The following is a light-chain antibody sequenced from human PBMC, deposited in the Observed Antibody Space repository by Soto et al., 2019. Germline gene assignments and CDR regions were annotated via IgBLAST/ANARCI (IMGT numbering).Light chain of an antibody. CDR1: QSISSW. J-gene: IGKJ1*01. V-gene: IGKV1-5*03. Sequence: DIQLTQSPSTLSASVGDRVTITCRASQSISSWLAWYQQKPGKAPKLLIYKTSNSESGVPSRFSDSGSGTEFTLTISILQPDDFATYYCQYYNNYCWTFGQGTKVEIK. CDR2: KTS. CDR3: QYYNNYCWT.